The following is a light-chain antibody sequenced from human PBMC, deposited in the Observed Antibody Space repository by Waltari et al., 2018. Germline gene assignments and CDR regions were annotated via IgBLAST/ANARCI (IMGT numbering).Light chain of an antibody. CDR1: QPVGNF. Sequence: EIVLTQSPATLSLSPGERATLSCRASQPVGNFLAWYRQKPGQAPRLLIYDASIRDIGIPARFSGSGSGTDFTLTISSPEPEDFAVYFCQQYDTWPQTFGQGTKLEI. CDR2: DAS. J-gene: IGKJ2*01. CDR3: QQYDTWPQT. V-gene: IGKV3-11*01.